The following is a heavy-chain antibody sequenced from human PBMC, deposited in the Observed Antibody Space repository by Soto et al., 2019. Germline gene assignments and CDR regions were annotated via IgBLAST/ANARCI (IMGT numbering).Heavy chain of an antibody. Sequence: PSETLSLTCAVYGGSFSGYYWSWIRQPPGKGLEWIGEINHSGSTNYNTSLKSRVTISVDTSKNQFSLKLSSVTAADTAVYYCARGNHELLSFRGIDDPTASYYYYGMDVWGQGTTVTVSS. J-gene: IGHJ6*02. CDR1: GGSFSGYY. D-gene: IGHD2-15*01. V-gene: IGHV4-34*01. CDR3: ARGNHELLSFRGIDDPTASYYYYGMDV. CDR2: INHSGST.